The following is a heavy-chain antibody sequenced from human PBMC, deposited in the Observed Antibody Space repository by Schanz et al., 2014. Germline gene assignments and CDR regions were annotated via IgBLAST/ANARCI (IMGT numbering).Heavy chain of an antibody. J-gene: IGHJ5*01. V-gene: IGHV4-34*01. CDR1: GGSLSGYF. Sequence: QVQLQQWGAGLLKPSETLSLTCAVYGGSLSGYFWSWIRQPPGKGLEWIGYIYHSGSTYYNPSLKSRVTISLDRSKNQFSLILNSVTAADTAVYYCARSPGDFPGWFDSWGQGTLVTVSS. CDR3: ARSPGDFPGWFDS. D-gene: IGHD4-17*01. CDR2: IYHSGST.